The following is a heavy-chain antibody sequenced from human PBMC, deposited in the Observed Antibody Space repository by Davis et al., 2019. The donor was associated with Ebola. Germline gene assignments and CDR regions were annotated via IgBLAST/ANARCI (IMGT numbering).Heavy chain of an antibody. V-gene: IGHV1-18*01. Sequence: ASVKVSCKASGGTFSSYAISWVRQAPGQGLEWMGWISAYNGNTNYAQRLQGRVTMTTDTSTSTAYMELRSLRSDDTAVYYCAREDIVVVVAVPYYYYGMDVWGQGTTVTVSS. CDR2: ISAYNGNT. J-gene: IGHJ6*02. D-gene: IGHD2-15*01. CDR1: GGTFSSYA. CDR3: AREDIVVVVAVPYYYYGMDV.